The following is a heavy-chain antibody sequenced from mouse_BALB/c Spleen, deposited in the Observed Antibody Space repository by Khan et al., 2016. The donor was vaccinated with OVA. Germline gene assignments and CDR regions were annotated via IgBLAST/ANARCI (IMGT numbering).Heavy chain of an antibody. V-gene: IGHV1S81*02. Sequence: QVQLQQSGAELVEPGASVKLSCKASGYTFTSYYMYWVKQRPGQGLEWIGGINPSNGGTNFNEKFKSKATLTVDKSSSTAYMQLSSLTSEDSAVYYCTRGGAWATMISWLAYWGQGTLVTVSA. J-gene: IGHJ3*01. CDR3: TRGGAWATMISWLAY. CDR1: GYTFTSYY. CDR2: INPSNGGT. D-gene: IGHD2-4*01.